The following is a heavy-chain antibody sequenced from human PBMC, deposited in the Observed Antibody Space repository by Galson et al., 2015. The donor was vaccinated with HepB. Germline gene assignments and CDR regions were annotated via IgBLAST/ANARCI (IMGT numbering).Heavy chain of an antibody. CDR3: ARGGRYYDSSGYYWYYYYGMDV. CDR2: ISYDGSNK. CDR1: GFTFSSYG. J-gene: IGHJ6*02. D-gene: IGHD3-22*01. Sequence: SLRLSCAASGFTFSSYGMHWVRQAPGKGLEWVAVISYDGSNKYYADSVKGRFTISRDNSKNTLYLQMNSLRAEDTAVYYCARGGRYYDSSGYYWYYYYGMDVWGQGTTVTVSS. V-gene: IGHV3-30*03.